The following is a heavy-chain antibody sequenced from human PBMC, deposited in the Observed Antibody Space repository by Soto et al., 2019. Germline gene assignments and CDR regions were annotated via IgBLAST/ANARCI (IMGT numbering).Heavy chain of an antibody. Sequence: GGSLRLSCAASGVTFSRYAMSWVRQAPGKGLEWVSAISGSGGSTYYADSVKGRFTISRDNSKNTLYLQMNSLRAEDTAVYYCAKSGDSGYDWDSYYGMDVWGPGTTVTVSS. CDR3: AKSGDSGYDWDSYYGMDV. D-gene: IGHD5-12*01. J-gene: IGHJ6*02. CDR1: GVTFSRYA. CDR2: ISGSGGST. V-gene: IGHV3-23*01.